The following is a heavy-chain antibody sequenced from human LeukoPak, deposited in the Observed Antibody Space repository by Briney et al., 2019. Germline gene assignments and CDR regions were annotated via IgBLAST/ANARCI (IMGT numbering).Heavy chain of an antibody. CDR1: GFSLGTSGVG. CDR2: IYWDDDK. CDR3: AQIVVVIGTKSYYFDY. V-gene: IGHV2-5*02. Sequence: SGPTLVNPTQTLTLTCTFSGFSLGTSGVGVGWIRQPPGKALEWLALIYWDDDKRYSPSLKSRLTITKDTSKNQVVLTMTNMDPVDTATYYCAQIVVVIGTKSYYFDYWGQGTLVTVSS. D-gene: IGHD3-22*01. J-gene: IGHJ4*02.